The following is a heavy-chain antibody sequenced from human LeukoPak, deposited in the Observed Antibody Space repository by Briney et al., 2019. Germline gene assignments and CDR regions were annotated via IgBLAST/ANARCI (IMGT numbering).Heavy chain of an antibody. J-gene: IGHJ4*02. CDR1: GYSISRGYY. Sequence: SETLSLTCGVSGYSISRGYYWAWIRQPPGKGLEWIGTIYHIGSTYYNPSLESRVTISVDTSKNEFSLNLNSVTAADTAVYYCARAVWITTRGIDYWGQGALVTVSS. D-gene: IGHD1-1*01. CDR2: IYHIGST. CDR3: ARAVWITTRGIDY. V-gene: IGHV4-38-2*01.